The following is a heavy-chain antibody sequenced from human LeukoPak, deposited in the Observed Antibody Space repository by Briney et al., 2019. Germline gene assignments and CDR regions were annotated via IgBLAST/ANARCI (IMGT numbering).Heavy chain of an antibody. D-gene: IGHD2-15*01. J-gene: IGHJ4*02. CDR2: IRYDGSNT. CDR1: EFTFSSYA. V-gene: IGHV3-30*02. CDR3: AKVRYCSGVNCYPDDN. Sequence: GESLRLSCAASEFTFSSYAMHWVRQAPDKGLEWVAFIRYDGSNTYYADSVKGRFTISRDNSKNMLYLEMNSLSTEDTAVYYCAKVRYCSGVNCYPDDNWGQGTLVTVSS.